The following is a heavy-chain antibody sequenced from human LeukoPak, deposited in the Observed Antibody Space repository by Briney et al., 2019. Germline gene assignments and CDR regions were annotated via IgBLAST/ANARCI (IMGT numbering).Heavy chain of an antibody. J-gene: IGHJ4*02. CDR2: ISGDGGSR. CDR3: AKRPDCSTTNCFRFDY. V-gene: IGHV3-23*01. Sequence: SGGSLRLSCAASGFTFSTYAMSWVRQAPGQGLEWVSSISGDGGSRYYVESAKGRFTISRDNSKNTLNLQMNSLRVEDTAVYYCAKRPDCSTTNCFRFDYWGQGTLVTVSS. CDR1: GFTFSTYA. D-gene: IGHD2-2*01.